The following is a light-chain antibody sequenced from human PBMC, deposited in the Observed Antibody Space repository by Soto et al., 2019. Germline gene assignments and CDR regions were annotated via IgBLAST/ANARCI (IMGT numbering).Light chain of an antibody. CDR3: QQYNSAPLT. CDR1: QGIAPY. J-gene: IGKJ4*01. Sequence: DVQMTQSPSSLSAFVGDRVTITCRASQGIAPYLAWFQQKPAKVPKLLIYATSTLQSGVPSRFSGSGSGTDFTLTINSLQPEDVGTYYCQQYNSAPLTFGGGTKVEI. V-gene: IGKV1-27*01. CDR2: ATS.